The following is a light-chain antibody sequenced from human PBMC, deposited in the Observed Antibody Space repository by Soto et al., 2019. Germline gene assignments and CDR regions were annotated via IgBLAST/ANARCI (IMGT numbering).Light chain of an antibody. Sequence: EIVLTQSPDTLSLSPGERATLSCRASQSVSSSYLAWYQQKPGQAPRLLIYAASSRATGIPDRFSGSGSGTDFTLTISRLEPEGFAVYYCQQYDTSPYSFGQGTKLEIK. CDR1: QSVSSSY. CDR2: AAS. V-gene: IGKV3-20*01. J-gene: IGKJ2*01. CDR3: QQYDTSPYS.